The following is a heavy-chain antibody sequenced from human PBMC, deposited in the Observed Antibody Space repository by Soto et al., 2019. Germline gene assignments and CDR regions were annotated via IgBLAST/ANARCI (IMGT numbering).Heavy chain of an antibody. CDR2: INPVTGRT. V-gene: IGHV1-46*01. D-gene: IGHD3-10*01. CDR3: ARDHRGSSSGYLDL. CDR1: GYTFTSYY. J-gene: IGHJ2*01. Sequence: ASVKVSCKASGYTFTSYYIHCVRQAPGQGLEWIGIINPVTGRTTYSQKFQGRVTMTRDTSTSTVYMDLSSLRSEDTAVYYCARDHRGSSSGYLDLCGRGTLPTVSS.